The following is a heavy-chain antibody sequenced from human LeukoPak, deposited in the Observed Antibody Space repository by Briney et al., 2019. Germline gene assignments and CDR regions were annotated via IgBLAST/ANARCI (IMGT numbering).Heavy chain of an antibody. Sequence: ASVKVSCKASGYTFTSYVINWVRQAPGQGLEWVGWSDPYSGNRNYVQKLQGRVVRTTVSSTGTASLELTNLRSDDTAVYYCERVEALFGGFGFEYWGQGTQVTVSS. CDR3: ERVEALFGGFGFEY. CDR2: SDPYSGNR. V-gene: IGHV1-18*01. J-gene: IGHJ4*02. CDR1: GYTFTSYV. D-gene: IGHD3-16*01.